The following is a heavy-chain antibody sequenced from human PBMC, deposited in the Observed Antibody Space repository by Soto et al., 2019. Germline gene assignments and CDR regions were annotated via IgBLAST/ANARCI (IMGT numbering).Heavy chain of an antibody. J-gene: IGHJ5*02. V-gene: IGHV4-30-2*01. CDR2: IYHSGST. D-gene: IGHD2-2*01. CDR1: GGFLNRGNDYWRYY. Sequence: SETLSLTCTVSGGFLNRGNDYWRYYWSWIRQPPGKGLEWIGYIYHSGSTYYNPSLKSRVTISVDRSKNQFSLKLSSVTAADTAVYYCARVPDRWGQGTLVTVSS. CDR3: ARVPDR.